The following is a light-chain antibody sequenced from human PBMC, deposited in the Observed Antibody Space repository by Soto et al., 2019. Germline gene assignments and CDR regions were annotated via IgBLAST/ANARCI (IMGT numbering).Light chain of an antibody. CDR3: SSYAGSSNFVV. CDR1: SSDVGGYYY. CDR2: EVI. V-gene: IGLV2-8*01. Sequence: QSVLTQPPSASGSPGQSVTISCTGTSSDVGGYYYVSWYQQHPDKAPKLLLYEVIKRPSGVPNRFSGSKSGNTASLTVSGLQAEDEADYYCSSYAGSSNFVVFGGGTKVTVL. J-gene: IGLJ2*01.